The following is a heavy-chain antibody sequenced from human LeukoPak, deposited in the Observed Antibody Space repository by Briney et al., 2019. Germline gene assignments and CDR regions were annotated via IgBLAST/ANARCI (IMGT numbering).Heavy chain of an antibody. V-gene: IGHV4-34*01. CDR1: GGSFSGYY. J-gene: IGHJ4*02. Sequence: SETLSLTCAVYGGSFSGYYWSWIRQPPGKGLEWIGEINHSGSTNYNPSLKSRVTISVDTSKNQFSLKLSSVTAADTAVYYCASSRGRDYYDSSGYVFDYWGQGTLVTVSS. CDR3: ASSRGRDYYDSSGYVFDY. CDR2: INHSGST. D-gene: IGHD3-22*01.